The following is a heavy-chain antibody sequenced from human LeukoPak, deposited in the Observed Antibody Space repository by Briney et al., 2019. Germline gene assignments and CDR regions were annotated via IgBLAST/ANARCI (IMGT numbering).Heavy chain of an antibody. CDR3: TTREKHLDY. CDR2: IKGKTDGGTT. Sequence: GGSLRLSCAASGFIFSNAWISWVRQAPGKGLEWVGLIKGKTDGGTTDYAAPVKGRFTISRDDSKNTLYLQVNSLKTEDTAVYYCTTREKHLDYWGQGTLVTVSS. V-gene: IGHV3-15*01. J-gene: IGHJ4*02. CDR1: GFIFSNAW.